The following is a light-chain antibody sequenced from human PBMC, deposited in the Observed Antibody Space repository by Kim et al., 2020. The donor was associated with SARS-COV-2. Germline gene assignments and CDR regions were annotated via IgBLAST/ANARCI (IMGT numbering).Light chain of an antibody. CDR2: GAS. CDR3: QHYGSSVLT. V-gene: IGKV3-20*01. CDR1: RSPSSTY. J-gene: IGKJ4*01. Sequence: EIVLTQSPGTLSLSPGERATLSFRASRSPSSTYLAWYQQKPGQAPRILIYGASSRATGIPDRFSGSGSGTDFTLTISRLEAEDFAVFYCQHYGSSVLTFGGRTKVDSK.